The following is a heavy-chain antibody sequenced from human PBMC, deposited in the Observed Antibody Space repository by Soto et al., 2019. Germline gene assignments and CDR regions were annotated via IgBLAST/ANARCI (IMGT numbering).Heavy chain of an antibody. V-gene: IGHV3-30*18. J-gene: IGHJ4*02. CDR3: AKGRGYGSGSFHPYDFES. Sequence: QVQLLQSGGGVVQPGGSLRLSCAASGFVFSAYGMHWVRQAPGKGLGWVALVSYDGTKEFYADSVRGRFTISRDNSKNTVYLQMNSLGTEDTGVYYCAKGRGYGSGSFHPYDFESWGQGTLVTVSS. D-gene: IGHD3-10*01. CDR2: VSYDGTKE. CDR1: GFVFSAYG.